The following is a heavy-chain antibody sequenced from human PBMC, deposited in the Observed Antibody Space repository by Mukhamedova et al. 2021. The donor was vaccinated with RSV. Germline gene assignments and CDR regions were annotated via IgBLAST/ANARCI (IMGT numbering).Heavy chain of an antibody. CDR3: VRDEGPATIPYRFDS. Sequence: GTYNTYVDSVKGRFTISRDNAKNSLYLQMNSLRAEDTAGYYCVRDEGPATIPYRFDSWGQGTLVTVSS. D-gene: IGHD5-12*01. V-gene: IGHV3-7*03. J-gene: IGHJ4*02. CDR2: GTYN.